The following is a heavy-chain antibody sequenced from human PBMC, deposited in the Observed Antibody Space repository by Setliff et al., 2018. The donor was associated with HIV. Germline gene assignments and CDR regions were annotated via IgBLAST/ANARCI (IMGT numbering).Heavy chain of an antibody. J-gene: IGHJ3*02. V-gene: IGHV3-33*08. CDR2: VSYDAERK. Sequence: GGSLRLSCEAPGFTFRHYAMHWVRQAPGKGLEWVAVVSYDAERKYYADSVKGRFTISRDNPRNTVYLQMTGLRAEDTAVYYCARDLSPPNSGIYFALDIWGQGTMVT. CDR1: GFTFRHYA. D-gene: IGHD3-10*01. CDR3: ARDLSPPNSGIYFALDI.